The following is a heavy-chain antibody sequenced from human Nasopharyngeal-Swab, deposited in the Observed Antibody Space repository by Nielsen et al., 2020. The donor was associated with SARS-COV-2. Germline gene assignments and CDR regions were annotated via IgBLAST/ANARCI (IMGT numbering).Heavy chain of an antibody. CDR2: ISGSGGST. Sequence: GGSLRLSCAASGFTFSSYAMSWVRQAPRKGLEWVSAISGSGGSTYYADSVKGRFTISRDNSKNTLYLQMNSLRAEDTAVYYCAKDRGYDYVWGSYDYWGQGTLVTVSS. CDR1: GFTFSSYA. CDR3: AKDRGYDYVWGSYDY. J-gene: IGHJ4*02. V-gene: IGHV3-23*01. D-gene: IGHD3-16*01.